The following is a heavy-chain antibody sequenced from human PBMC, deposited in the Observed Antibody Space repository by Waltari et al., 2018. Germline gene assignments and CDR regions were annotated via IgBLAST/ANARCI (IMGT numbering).Heavy chain of an antibody. D-gene: IGHD5-12*01. CDR3: ARIIGWLQRGYYMDV. Sequence: QVTLKESGPVLVKPTETLTLTCTVSGFSLSNARMCVRWIRPPPGKALDCLAHIFSNDEKSYSTSLKSRLTISKDTSKSQVVLTMTNMDPVDTATYYCARIIGWLQRGYYMDVWGKGTTVTISS. V-gene: IGHV2-26*01. J-gene: IGHJ6*03. CDR2: IFSNDEK. CDR1: GFSLSNARMC.